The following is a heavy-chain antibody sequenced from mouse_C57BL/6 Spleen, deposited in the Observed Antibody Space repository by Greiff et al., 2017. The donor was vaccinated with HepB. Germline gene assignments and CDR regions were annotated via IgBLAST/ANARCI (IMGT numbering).Heavy chain of an antibody. CDR1: GFTFSDAW. Sequence: EVKVEESGGGLVQPGGSMKLSCAASGFTFSDAWMDWVLQSPEKGLEWVAEIRNKANNHATYYAESVKGRFTISRDDSKSSVYLQMNSLRAEDTGSYYCTSEFITTVVADWYFDVWGTGTTVTVSS. CDR2: IRNKANNHAT. D-gene: IGHD1-1*01. J-gene: IGHJ1*03. CDR3: TSEFITTVVADWYFDV. V-gene: IGHV6-6*01.